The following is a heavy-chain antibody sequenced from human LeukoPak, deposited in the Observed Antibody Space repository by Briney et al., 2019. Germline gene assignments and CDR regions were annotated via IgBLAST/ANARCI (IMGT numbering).Heavy chain of an antibody. V-gene: IGHV4-30-4*01. CDR1: GGSISSGDYY. CDR3: ASTSSGYSGYYYYGMDV. CDR2: IYYSGST. J-gene: IGHJ6*02. Sequence: PSQTLSLTCTVSGGSISSGDYYWSWIRQPPGKGLEWIGYIYYSGSTYYNPSLKSRVTISVDTSKNQFSLKLSSVTAADTAAYYCASTSSGYSGYYYYGMDVWGQGTTVTVSS. D-gene: IGHD3-22*01.